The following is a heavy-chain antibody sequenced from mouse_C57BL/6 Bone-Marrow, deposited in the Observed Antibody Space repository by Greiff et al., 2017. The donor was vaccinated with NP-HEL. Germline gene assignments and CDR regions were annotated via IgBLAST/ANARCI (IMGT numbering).Heavy chain of an antibody. CDR1: GFTFSDYY. CDR2: ISNGGGST. V-gene: IGHV5-12*01. CDR3: AREGDFWFAY. J-gene: IGHJ3*01. Sequence: EVKVVESGGGLVQPGGSLKLSCAASGFTFSDYYMYWVRQTPEKRLEWVAYISNGGGSTYYPDTVKGRFTISRDNAKNTLYLQMSRLKSEDTAMYYCAREGDFWFAYWGQGTLVTVSA.